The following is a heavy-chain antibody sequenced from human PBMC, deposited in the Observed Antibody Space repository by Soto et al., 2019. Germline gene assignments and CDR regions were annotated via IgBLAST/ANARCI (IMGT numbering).Heavy chain of an antibody. CDR3: ARDQFYDSSGSFDY. CDR1: GFTFSSYG. D-gene: IGHD3-22*01. Sequence: PGGSLRLSCAASGFTFSSYGMHWVRQAPGKGLEWVAVIWYDGSNEYYADSVKGRFTISRDNSKNTLYMQMSSLRAEDTAVYYCARDQFYDSSGSFDYWGQGTLVTVSS. V-gene: IGHV3-33*01. J-gene: IGHJ4*02. CDR2: IWYDGSNE.